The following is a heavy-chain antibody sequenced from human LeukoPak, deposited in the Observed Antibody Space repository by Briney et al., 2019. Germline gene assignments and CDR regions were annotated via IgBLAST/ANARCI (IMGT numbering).Heavy chain of an antibody. CDR2: INHSGST. Sequence: SETLSLTCTVHGGSFSGSYWSWIRQSPGRGLEWIGGINHSGSTNYNPSLKSRVSISIDTSKNQFSLKLTSVTAADTAMYYCARGPTMVRGVIRFYYYMDAWGKGTTVTVSS. J-gene: IGHJ6*03. CDR1: GGSFSGSY. CDR3: ARGPTMVRGVIRFYYYMDA. D-gene: IGHD3-10*01. V-gene: IGHV4-34*01.